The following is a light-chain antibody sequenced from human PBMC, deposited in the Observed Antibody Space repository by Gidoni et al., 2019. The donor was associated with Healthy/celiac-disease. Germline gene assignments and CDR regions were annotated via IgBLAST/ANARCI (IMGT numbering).Light chain of an antibody. CDR1: SSNIGAGYD. Sequence: QSVLTQPPSVSGAPGQRVTISCTGSSSNIGAGYDVHWYQQLPGTAPKLLLYGNSNRPSGVPDRFSGSKSGTSASLAITGLQAEDEADYYCQSYDRSLSGSVVFGGGTKLTVL. CDR2: GNS. J-gene: IGLJ2*01. V-gene: IGLV1-40*01. CDR3: QSYDRSLSGSVV.